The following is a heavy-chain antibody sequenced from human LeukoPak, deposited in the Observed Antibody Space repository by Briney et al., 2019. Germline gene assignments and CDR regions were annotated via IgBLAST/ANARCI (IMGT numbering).Heavy chain of an antibody. Sequence: SETLSLTCTVSGGPINSYYWSWIRQPAGKGLEWIGRIYTSGSTNYNPSLKSRVTMSVVTSKNQFSLKLSSVTAADTAVYYCARGVGNMIVFRSHDWYFDLWGRGTLVTVSS. D-gene: IGHD3-22*01. J-gene: IGHJ2*01. V-gene: IGHV4-4*07. CDR1: GGPINSYY. CDR2: IYTSGST. CDR3: ARGVGNMIVFRSHDWYFDL.